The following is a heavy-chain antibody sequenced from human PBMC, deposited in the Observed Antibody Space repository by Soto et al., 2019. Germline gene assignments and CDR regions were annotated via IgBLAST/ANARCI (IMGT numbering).Heavy chain of an antibody. CDR2: ISGSGGTT. CDR1: GFTFSNYV. Sequence: EVQLLESGGGLVQPGGSLRLSCAASGFTFSNYVMSWVRQAPGKGLEWVSAISGSGGTTYYADSVKGRFTISRDNSKNPLYLLMNSPAAEDTAVYYCAKGSVAAAQYNFDYWGQGSLVTVSS. V-gene: IGHV3-23*01. D-gene: IGHD6-13*01. J-gene: IGHJ4*02. CDR3: AKGSVAAAQYNFDY.